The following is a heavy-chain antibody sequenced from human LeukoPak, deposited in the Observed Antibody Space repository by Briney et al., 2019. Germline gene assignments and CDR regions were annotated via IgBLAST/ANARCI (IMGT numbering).Heavy chain of an antibody. CDR1: GGSFSGYY. CDR3: AGGPLGYCSSTSCHDAFDN. V-gene: IGHV4-34*01. Sequence: SETLSLTCAVYGGSFSGYYWSWIRRPPGKGLEWIGEINHSGSTNYNPALKSRVTTAADTSKIQFSLKLSYVTAAVKTVYYCAGGPLGYCSSTSCHDAFDNWGQGTMVTVSS. CDR2: INHSGST. J-gene: IGHJ3*02. D-gene: IGHD2-2*01.